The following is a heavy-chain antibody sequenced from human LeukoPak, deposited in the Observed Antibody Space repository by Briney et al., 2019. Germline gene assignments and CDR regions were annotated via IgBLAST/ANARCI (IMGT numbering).Heavy chain of an antibody. J-gene: IGHJ5*02. CDR2: INPKSGGT. Sequence: ASVKVSCKASGYIFTDYYMHWVRQAPGQGLEWMGWINPKSGGTNYAQKFQGRVTMTRDTSISTAYMEVSSLRSDDTAVYYCARLVRGVKNWFDPWGQGTLVTVSS. D-gene: IGHD3-10*01. V-gene: IGHV1-2*02. CDR3: ARLVRGVKNWFDP. CDR1: GYIFTDYY.